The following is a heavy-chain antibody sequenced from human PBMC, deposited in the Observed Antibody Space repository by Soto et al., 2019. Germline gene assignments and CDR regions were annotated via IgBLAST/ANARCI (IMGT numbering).Heavy chain of an antibody. CDR3: ARGALRPSIVVVVAATRRGFDY. Sequence: QVQLQQWGAGLLKPSETLSLTCAVYGGSFSGYYWSWIRQPPGKGLEWIGEINHSGSTNYNPSLKSRVTISVATSKNQFSLMLSSVPAAETAVYSCARGALRPSIVVVVAATRRGFDYWGQGTLVTVSS. D-gene: IGHD2-15*01. CDR1: GGSFSGYY. V-gene: IGHV4-34*01. CDR2: INHSGST. J-gene: IGHJ4*02.